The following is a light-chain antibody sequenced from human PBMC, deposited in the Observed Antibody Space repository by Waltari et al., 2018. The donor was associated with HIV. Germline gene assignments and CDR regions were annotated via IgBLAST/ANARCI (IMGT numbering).Light chain of an antibody. J-gene: IGKJ4*02. CDR1: RTILYSSNNQNY. CDR3: QQYYTIGPS. Sequence: IVMSQSPTSLAVSLGARATINCWFSRTILYSSNNQNYLAWSQHKPGQSPRVLIYWASTRASGVSDRFSGSGSGTNVSLTISSLQTEDVELYYCQQYYTIGPSFGGGTKVEIK. CDR2: WAS. V-gene: IGKV4-1*01.